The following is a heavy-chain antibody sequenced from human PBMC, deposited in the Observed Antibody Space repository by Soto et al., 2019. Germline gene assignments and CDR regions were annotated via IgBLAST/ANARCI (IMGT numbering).Heavy chain of an antibody. CDR2: TTSTSCAI. CDR3: ARDGKGAAYTHGPYYFDY. J-gene: IGHJ4*02. V-gene: IGHV3-48*02. Sequence: PGGSLRLSCTASGFPFSFYSMNWVRQAPGKGLEWISYTTSTSCAINYADSVRGRFTISRDNAMRSLFLHMNSLRDEDTAVYYCARDGKGAAYTHGPYYFDYWGQGA. CDR1: GFPFSFYS. D-gene: IGHD1-1*01.